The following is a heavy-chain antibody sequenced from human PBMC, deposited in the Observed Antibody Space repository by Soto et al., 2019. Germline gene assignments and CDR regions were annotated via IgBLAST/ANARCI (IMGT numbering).Heavy chain of an antibody. CDR2: INHSGST. V-gene: IGHV4-34*01. CDR1: GGSFSGYY. CDR3: ARDGAVTGINS. J-gene: IGHJ4*02. D-gene: IGHD6-19*01. Sequence: TSETLSLTCAVYGGSFSGYYWTWIRQPPGTGLEWIGEINHSGSTNYNPSLKSRVTISVDTSKNQFSLELSSVTAEDTAVYYCARDGAVTGINSWGQGTLVTVSS.